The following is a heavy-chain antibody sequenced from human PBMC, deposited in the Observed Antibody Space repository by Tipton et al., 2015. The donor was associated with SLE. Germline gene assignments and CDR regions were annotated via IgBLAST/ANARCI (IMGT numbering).Heavy chain of an antibody. Sequence: TLSLICTVSGGSIGSFYWTWIRQSPEKGLEWIAYVHYSGSTSYNPSLKSRVTVSIDTSKNQFSVKLTSVTAADTAMYYCARDGAARGDFDYWGQGTLVTVSS. CDR1: GGSIGSFY. V-gene: IGHV4-59*13. J-gene: IGHJ4*02. CDR3: ARDGAARGDFDY. D-gene: IGHD6-6*01. CDR2: VHYSGST.